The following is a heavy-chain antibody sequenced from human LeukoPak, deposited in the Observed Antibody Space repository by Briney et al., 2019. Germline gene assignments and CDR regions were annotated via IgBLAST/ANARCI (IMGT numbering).Heavy chain of an antibody. CDR3: ARDSSYYYDSSGYSDY. D-gene: IGHD3-22*01. CDR1: GFTFSDYY. Sequence: PGGSLRLSCAASGFTFSDYYMSWIRQAPGKGLEWVSYISSSGSTIYYADSVKGRFTISRDNAKNSLYLQMNSLRAEDTAVYYCARDSSYYYDSSGYSDYWGQGTLVTVSS. CDR2: ISSSGSTI. J-gene: IGHJ4*02. V-gene: IGHV3-11*01.